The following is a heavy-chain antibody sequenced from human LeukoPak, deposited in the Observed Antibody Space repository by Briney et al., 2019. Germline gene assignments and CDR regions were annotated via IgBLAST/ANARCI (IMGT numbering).Heavy chain of an antibody. CDR3: AKFRADYYYYGMDV. V-gene: IGHV3-23*01. CDR2: ISGSGGGT. CDR1: GFTFSSYA. J-gene: IGHJ6*02. Sequence: GGSLRLSCAASGFTFSSYAMNWVRQAPGKGLEWVSGISGSGGGTYYADSVKGRFTLSRDNSKNTLYLQMNSLRAEDTAVYYCAKFRADYYYYGMDVWGRGTTVTVSS.